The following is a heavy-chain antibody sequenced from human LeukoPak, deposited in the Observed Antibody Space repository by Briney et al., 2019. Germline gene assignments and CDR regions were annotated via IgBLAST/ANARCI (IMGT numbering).Heavy chain of an antibody. D-gene: IGHD6-19*01. Sequence: ASVKVSCKASGYTFTGYYMHWVRQAPGQGLEWMGIINPSGGSTSYAQKFQGRVTMTRDTSTSTVYMELSSLRSEDTAVYYCARDGYRSGWYESNLDYWGQGTLVTVSS. CDR1: GYTFTGYY. J-gene: IGHJ4*02. CDR2: INPSGGST. CDR3: ARDGYRSGWYESNLDY. V-gene: IGHV1-46*01.